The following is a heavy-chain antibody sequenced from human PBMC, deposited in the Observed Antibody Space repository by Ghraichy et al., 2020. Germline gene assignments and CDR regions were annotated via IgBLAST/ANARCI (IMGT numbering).Heavy chain of an antibody. J-gene: IGHJ4*02. CDR2: ISGSGGDT. CDR3: AKCVGDSCYSPAAY. V-gene: IGHV3-23*01. D-gene: IGHD2-15*01. CDR1: GFTFTSHA. Sequence: GGSLRLSCTASGFTFTSHAMSWVRQAPGKGLEWVSVISGSGGDTYYADSVKGRFTISRDSSQNTVHLRMNSLRAEDTALYYCAKCVGDSCYSPAAYRGQGTLVTVSS.